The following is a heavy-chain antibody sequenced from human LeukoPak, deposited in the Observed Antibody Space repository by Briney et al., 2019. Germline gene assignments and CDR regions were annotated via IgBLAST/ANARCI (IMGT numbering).Heavy chain of an antibody. Sequence: GGSLRLSCAASGFTFSSYGMHWVRQAPGKGLEWVAFIRYDGSNKYYADSVKGRFTISRDNSKNTLYLQMNSLRAEDTAVYYCAKDRDIVVVPAATPLNDWGQGTLVTVSS. J-gene: IGHJ4*02. V-gene: IGHV3-30*02. D-gene: IGHD2-2*01. CDR2: IRYDGSNK. CDR1: GFTFSSYG. CDR3: AKDRDIVVVPAATPLND.